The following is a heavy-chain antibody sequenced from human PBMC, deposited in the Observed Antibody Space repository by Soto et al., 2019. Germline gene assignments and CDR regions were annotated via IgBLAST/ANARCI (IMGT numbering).Heavy chain of an antibody. D-gene: IGHD6-19*01. CDR2: VYHSGST. Sequence: PSETLSLTCTVSGGSINNYFWSWIRQPPGKGLEWIGYVYHSGSTSYNPSLKSRVTISVDKSKNQISLRLSSVTAADTAVYFCARGSAWSGTNWFDPWGQGSLVTVS. CDR3: ARGSAWSGTNWFDP. CDR1: GGSINNYF. V-gene: IGHV4-59*08. J-gene: IGHJ5*02.